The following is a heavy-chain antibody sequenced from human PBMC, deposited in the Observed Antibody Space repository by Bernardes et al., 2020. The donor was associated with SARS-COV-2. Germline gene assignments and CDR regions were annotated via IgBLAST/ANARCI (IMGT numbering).Heavy chain of an antibody. D-gene: IGHD5-18*01. V-gene: IGHV4-59*02. Sequence: SETLSLTCTVSGASVTTYYWAWIRQSPGKGLEWIGYIYSRGSPSYNPSLKSRVTMSVDTSKNEFSLKLSSVTAADTAVYYCARDGGYSYGDYFDFWGQGSLVTVSS. J-gene: IGHJ4*02. CDR3: ARDGGYSYGDYFDF. CDR1: GASVTTYY. CDR2: IYSRGSP.